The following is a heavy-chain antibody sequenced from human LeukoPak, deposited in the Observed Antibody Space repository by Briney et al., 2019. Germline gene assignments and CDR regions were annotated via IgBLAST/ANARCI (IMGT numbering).Heavy chain of an antibody. D-gene: IGHD3-16*01. CDR2: MNPNSGGA. CDR1: GYTFTDYN. V-gene: IGHV1-2*02. CDR3: TRDRPGESGWFDP. Sequence: ASVKVSCKASGYTFTDYNIHWVRQAPGQGLEWMGWMNPNSGGANYAQKFQDRVTMTRDTSISTAYMELSGVRSDDSAVYYCTRDRPGESGWFDPWGQGTLVTVSS. J-gene: IGHJ5*02.